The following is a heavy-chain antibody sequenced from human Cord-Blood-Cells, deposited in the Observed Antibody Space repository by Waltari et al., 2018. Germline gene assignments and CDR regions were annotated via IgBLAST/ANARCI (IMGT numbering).Heavy chain of an antibody. J-gene: IGHJ3*02. CDR1: GGSFSGYY. V-gene: IGHV4-34*01. CDR3: ARLAVAGTGDALDI. D-gene: IGHD6-19*01. Sequence: QVQLQQWGAGLLKPSETLSLTCAVYGGSFSGYYWSWIRQPPGKGLEWIGEINHSGSTNYNPSLKSRVTISVDTSKNQFSLKLSSVTAADTAVYYCARLAVAGTGDALDIWGQGTMVTDSS. CDR2: INHSGST.